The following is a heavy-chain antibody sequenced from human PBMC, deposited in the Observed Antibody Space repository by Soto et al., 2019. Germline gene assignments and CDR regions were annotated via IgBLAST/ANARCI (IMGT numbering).Heavy chain of an antibody. V-gene: IGHV1-2*04. J-gene: IGHJ4*02. CDR3: AAIAVAGTGTDY. CDR2: INPNSGGT. Sequence: ASVKVSCKASGYTFTGYYTHWVRQAPGQGLEWMGWINPNSGGTNYAQKFQGWVTMTRDTSISTAYMELSRLRSDDTAVYYCAAIAVAGTGTDYWGQGTLVTVSS. D-gene: IGHD6-19*01. CDR1: GYTFTGYY.